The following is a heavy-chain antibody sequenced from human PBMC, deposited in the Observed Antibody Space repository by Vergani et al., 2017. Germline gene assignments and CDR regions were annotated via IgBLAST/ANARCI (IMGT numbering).Heavy chain of an antibody. CDR2: IIPILGIA. Sequence: QVQLVQSGAEVKKPGSSVKVSCKASGGTFSSYTISWVRQAPGQGLEWMGRIIPILGIANYAQKFQGRVTITADKSTSTAYMELSSLRSEDTAVYYCARDNWNLNYFDYWGQGTLVTVSS. J-gene: IGHJ4*02. D-gene: IGHD1-7*01. CDR1: GGTFSSYT. V-gene: IGHV1-69*08. CDR3: ARDNWNLNYFDY.